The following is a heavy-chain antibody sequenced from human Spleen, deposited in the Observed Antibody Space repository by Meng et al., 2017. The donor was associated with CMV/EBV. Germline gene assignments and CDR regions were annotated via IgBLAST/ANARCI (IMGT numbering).Heavy chain of an antibody. V-gene: IGHV4-34*01. CDR2: INHRGST. Sequence: GSLRSSCAVYGTSFSDYSWTWIRHSPRKGLEWIGQINHRGSTNFNPSLMGRVTMSVDSLKEQFSLRLTSVTAADTAVYYCAGEIDIWGPGTAVTVSS. J-gene: IGHJ4*02. CDR1: GTSFSDYS. D-gene: IGHD2-21*01. CDR3: AGEIDI.